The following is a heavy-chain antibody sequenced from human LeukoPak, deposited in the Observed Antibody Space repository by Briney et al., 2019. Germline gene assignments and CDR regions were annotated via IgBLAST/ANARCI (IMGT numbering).Heavy chain of an antibody. D-gene: IGHD4-23*01. CDR1: GYTFTSYY. Sequence: ASVKVSCKASGYTFTSYYMHWVRQAPGQGLEWRGIINPSGGSTSYPQKFQGRVTMTRDMSTSTDYMELSSLRSEDTAVYYCARDNSVEDTAWWFDPWGQGTLVTVSS. CDR3: ARDNSVEDTAWWFDP. CDR2: INPSGGST. V-gene: IGHV1-46*01. J-gene: IGHJ5*02.